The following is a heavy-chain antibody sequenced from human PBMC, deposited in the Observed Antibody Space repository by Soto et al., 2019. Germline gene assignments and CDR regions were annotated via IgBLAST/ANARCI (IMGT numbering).Heavy chain of an antibody. V-gene: IGHV3-23*01. Sequence: GGSLRLSCAASGFTFSSYAMSWVRQAPGKGLEWVSAISASGSSTYYADSVKGRFTISRDNSKNTLYLQMNSLRAEDTAIFYCAKDQGYDYVWGSYWFSWGQGTLVTVSS. D-gene: IGHD3-16*01. CDR2: ISASGSST. CDR1: GFTFSSYA. J-gene: IGHJ5*02. CDR3: AKDQGYDYVWGSYWFS.